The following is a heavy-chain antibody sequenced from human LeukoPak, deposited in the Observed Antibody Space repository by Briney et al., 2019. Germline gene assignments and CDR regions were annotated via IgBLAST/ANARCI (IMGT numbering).Heavy chain of an antibody. Sequence: GTSVKVSCKASGFTFTSSAVQWVRQARGQRLEWIGWIVVGSGNTNYARKFQERVTITRDMSTSTAYMELSSLRSEDTAVYYCAAVSQIAVAGTGDYWGQGTLVTVSS. V-gene: IGHV1-58*01. J-gene: IGHJ4*02. CDR1: GFTFTSSA. D-gene: IGHD6-19*01. CDR3: AAVSQIAVAGTGDY. CDR2: IVVGSGNT.